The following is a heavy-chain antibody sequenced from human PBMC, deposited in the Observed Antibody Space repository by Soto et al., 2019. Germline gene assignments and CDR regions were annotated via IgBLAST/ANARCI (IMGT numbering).Heavy chain of an antibody. Sequence: GGSLRLSCAAFGFHFASYSLHWVRQAPWKGLEWGSSIRGSISYIYIADSVKVRFTISRDNAKNTLYLQMNSLRAEDTAVYYCARVGAEWLPSYLDYWGHVTLVTVS. D-gene: IGHD6-19*01. CDR1: GFHFASYS. CDR3: ARVGAEWLPSYLDY. V-gene: IGHV3-21*01. J-gene: IGHJ4*01. CDR2: IRGSISYI.